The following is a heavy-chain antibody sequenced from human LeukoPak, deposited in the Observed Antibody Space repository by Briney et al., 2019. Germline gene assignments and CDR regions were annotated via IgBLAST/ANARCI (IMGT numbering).Heavy chain of an antibody. V-gene: IGHV4-38-2*02. CDR3: ARYSGTQKDFDY. CDR2: IYHSGST. Sequence: ASETLSLTCTVSGYSISSGYYWGWIRQPPGKGLEWIGSIYHSGSTYYNPSLKSRVTISVDTSKNQFSLKLSSVTAADTAVYYCARYSGTQKDFDYWGQGTLVTVSS. CDR1: GYSISSGYY. J-gene: IGHJ4*02. D-gene: IGHD1-26*01.